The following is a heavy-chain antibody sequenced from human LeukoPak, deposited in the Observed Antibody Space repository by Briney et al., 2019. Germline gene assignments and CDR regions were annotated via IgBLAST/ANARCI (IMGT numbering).Heavy chain of an antibody. V-gene: IGHV1-2*02. CDR3: ATVSYYYDSRDFDY. D-gene: IGHD3-22*01. J-gene: IGHJ4*02. CDR2: INPNSGGT. CDR1: GYTFTGYY. Sequence: EASVKVSCKASGYTFTGYYMHWVRQAPGQGLERMGWINPNSGGTNYAQKFQGRVTMTRDTSISTAYMELSRLRSDDTAVYYCATVSYYYDSRDFDYWGQGTLVTVSS.